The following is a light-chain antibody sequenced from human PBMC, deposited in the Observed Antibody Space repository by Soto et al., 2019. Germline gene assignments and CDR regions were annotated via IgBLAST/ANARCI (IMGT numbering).Light chain of an antibody. J-gene: IGKJ1*01. CDR1: QSISTW. Sequence: DIQMTQSPSTLSASVGDRVTITCRASQSISTWLAWYQQKPGKAPNLLIYKASSLEGGVPSRFSGSGSGTEFTRTINSLQPDDFATYYCQQYNSNPWTFGQGTKVEIK. CDR3: QQYNSNPWT. CDR2: KAS. V-gene: IGKV1-5*03.